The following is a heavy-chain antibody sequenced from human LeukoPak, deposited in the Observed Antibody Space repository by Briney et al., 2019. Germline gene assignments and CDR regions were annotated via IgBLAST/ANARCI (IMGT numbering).Heavy chain of an antibody. Sequence: GGSLRLSCAASGFTFTNYAMSWVRQAPGKGLEWVSGISGSGGSTYYADAVKGRFTISRDNSKNTLYLQMNSLRTEDTAVYYCAKATDVDTAMPTDYWGQGTLVTVSS. J-gene: IGHJ4*02. CDR2: ISGSGGST. CDR1: GFTFTNYA. V-gene: IGHV3-23*01. CDR3: AKATDVDTAMPTDY. D-gene: IGHD5-18*01.